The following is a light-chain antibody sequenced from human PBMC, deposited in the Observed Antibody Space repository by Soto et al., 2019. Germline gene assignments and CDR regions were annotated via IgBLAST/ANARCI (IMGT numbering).Light chain of an antibody. J-gene: IGKJ1*01. V-gene: IGKV1-5*03. Sequence: DIQMTQSPSTLSASVGERVTITCRASKSINSLLAWYQQKPGKAPKLLIYKASSLESGVPSRFSGSGSGTEFTLTISSLQPDDFANYYCQQYHRSSITFGQGTKVDIK. CDR3: QQYHRSSIT. CDR1: KSINSL. CDR2: KAS.